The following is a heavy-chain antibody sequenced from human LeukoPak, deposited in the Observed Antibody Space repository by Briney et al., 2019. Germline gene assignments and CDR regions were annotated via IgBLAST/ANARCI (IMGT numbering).Heavy chain of an antibody. Sequence: GGSLRLSCAASGFTFSTYGMHWVRQAPGKGLGWVAVISNDGSNKYYADSVKGRFTISRDKSKNTLYLQMNSLRAEDTAVYYCAKERRGYSGYERSYYYYYGMDVWGKGTTVTISS. CDR2: ISNDGSNK. J-gene: IGHJ6*04. D-gene: IGHD5-12*01. V-gene: IGHV3-30*18. CDR1: GFTFSTYG. CDR3: AKERRGYSGYERSYYYYYGMDV.